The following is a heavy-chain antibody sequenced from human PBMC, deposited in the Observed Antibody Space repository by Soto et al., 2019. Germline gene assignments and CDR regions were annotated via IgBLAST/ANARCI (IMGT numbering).Heavy chain of an antibody. Sequence: GGSLRLSCAASGFTFSSYGMHWVRQAPGKGLEWVAVISYDGSNKYYADSVKGRFTISRDNSKNTLYLQMNSLRAEDTAVYYCAKDQRANYYGPLDFDDWGQGTLVTVSS. CDR3: AKDQRANYYGPLDFDD. CDR1: GFTFSSYG. CDR2: ISYDGSNK. V-gene: IGHV3-30*18. J-gene: IGHJ4*02. D-gene: IGHD3-10*01.